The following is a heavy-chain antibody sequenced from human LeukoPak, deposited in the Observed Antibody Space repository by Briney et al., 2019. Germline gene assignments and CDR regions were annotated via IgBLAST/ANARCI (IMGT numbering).Heavy chain of an antibody. J-gene: IGHJ4*02. V-gene: IGHV3-9*01. Sequence: GGSLRLSFEVSGFRFDDYAMHWVRQAPGKGLEWVSGITWNSASIDYADSVKGRFTISRDNAKNSLYLQMNSLRTEDTALYYCAKGSPFTVSTDYFDFWGQGTLVTVSS. CDR2: ITWNSASI. CDR3: AKGSPFTVSTDYFDF. D-gene: IGHD4-17*01. CDR1: GFRFDDYA.